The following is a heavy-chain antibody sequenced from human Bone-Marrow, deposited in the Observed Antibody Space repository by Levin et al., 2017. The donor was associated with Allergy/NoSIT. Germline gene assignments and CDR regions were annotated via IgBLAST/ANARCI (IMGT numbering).Heavy chain of an antibody. Sequence: GGSLRLSCAASGYTFSTYSMNWVRQAPGKGLDWVSSITSSSSYIYYADSVKGRFTISRDNAKNSLYLQMNSLRVEDTAVYYCARGLEYSGLPWGQGTLVTVSS. V-gene: IGHV3-21*01. D-gene: IGHD5-12*01. CDR1: GYTFSTYS. CDR3: ARGLEYSGLP. J-gene: IGHJ5*02. CDR2: ITSSSSYI.